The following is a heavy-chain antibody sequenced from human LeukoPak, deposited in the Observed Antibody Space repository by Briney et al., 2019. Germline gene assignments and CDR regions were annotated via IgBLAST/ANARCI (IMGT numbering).Heavy chain of an antibody. CDR2: IYWDDDK. V-gene: IGHV2-5*02. J-gene: IGHJ3*02. Sequence: SGPTLVKPTQTLTLTCTFSGFSLSTGAVGVGWFRQPPGKALEWLALIYWDDDKRYSPSLKSRLTITKDTSKNQVVLTMTNMDPVDTATYYCAHSDYGDRDDAFDIWGQGTMVTVSS. CDR3: AHSDYGDRDDAFDI. CDR1: GFSLSTGAVG. D-gene: IGHD4-17*01.